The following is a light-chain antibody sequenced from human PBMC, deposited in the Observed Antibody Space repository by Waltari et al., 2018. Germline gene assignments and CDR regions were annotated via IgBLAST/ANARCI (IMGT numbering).Light chain of an antibody. CDR1: SRAVGFYNY. J-gene: IGLJ3*02. CDR2: AVS. CDR3: NSYAGSSSWV. Sequence: QSALTPPASVSGSPGQSITISCTGTSRAVGFYNYVSCYQLHPGKAPKLMIYAVSERPAVVSNRFSGSKSGNTASLTISGLQAEDEADYYCNSYAGSSSWVFGGGTKLTVL. V-gene: IGLV2-14*01.